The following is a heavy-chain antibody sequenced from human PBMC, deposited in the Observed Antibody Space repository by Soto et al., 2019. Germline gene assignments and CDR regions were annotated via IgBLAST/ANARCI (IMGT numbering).Heavy chain of an antibody. D-gene: IGHD1-26*01. CDR2: IYSGGDI. CDR1: GFTVNSNY. V-gene: IGHV3-53*01. Sequence: ELQVVESGGGLIHPGGSLRLSCGASGFTVNSNYMSWVRQAPGKGLEWVSVIYSGGDIYYADSVKGRFTISRDDSKNTVYLQMNSLRADDAAIYYCAKGNLGGLDFWGQGTLVSVSS. CDR3: AKGNLGGLDF. J-gene: IGHJ4*02.